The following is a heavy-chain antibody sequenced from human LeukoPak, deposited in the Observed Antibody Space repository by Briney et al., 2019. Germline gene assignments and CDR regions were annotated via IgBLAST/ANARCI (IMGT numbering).Heavy chain of an antibody. D-gene: IGHD3-3*01. Sequence: GESLKISCKTSGYSFTNYWIGWVRQMPGKGLEWMGIIYPGDSDTQYSPSFQGQVTIPVDESISTAYLQWSSLKASDTATYYCARHEVGGDSSSGYEFYYYMDVWGKGTTVTVSS. J-gene: IGHJ6*03. CDR2: IYPGDSDT. CDR3: ARHEVGGDSSSGYEFYYYMDV. V-gene: IGHV5-51*01. CDR1: GYSFTNYW.